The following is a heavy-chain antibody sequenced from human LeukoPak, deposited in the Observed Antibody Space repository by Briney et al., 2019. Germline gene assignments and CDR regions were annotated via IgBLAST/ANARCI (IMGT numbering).Heavy chain of an antibody. D-gene: IGHD3-3*01. V-gene: IGHV3-23*01. CDR2: ITTSGGNT. CDR3: AKDRTTMGVASRGMDD. J-gene: IGHJ6*01. Sequence: GGSLRLSCAASGFTFSSYSMSWVRQAPGKGLEWVSGITTSGGNTYYADSVKGRFTISRDNSKNTLYLQMNSLRAEDTALYYCAKDRTTMGVASRGMDDWGPGTTVTVSS. CDR1: GFTFSSYS.